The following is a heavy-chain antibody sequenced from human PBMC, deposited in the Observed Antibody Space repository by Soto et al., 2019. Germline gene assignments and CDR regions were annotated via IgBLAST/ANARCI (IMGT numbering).Heavy chain of an antibody. CDR3: AKRRAISNKLFFDH. J-gene: IGHJ4*02. CDR2: LYWNDDE. V-gene: IGHV2-5*01. CDR1: GFSINTGGVA. D-gene: IGHD4-4*01. Sequence: QITLRASGPTLVKPTQTLTLSCTLSGFSINTGGVAVGWIRQPPGKAPQWLAVLYWNDDEWYSPSLSYRLSVTKDASENRVVLTMTHLDPTDTGTYYCAKRRAISNKLFFDHWGQGALVTVSS.